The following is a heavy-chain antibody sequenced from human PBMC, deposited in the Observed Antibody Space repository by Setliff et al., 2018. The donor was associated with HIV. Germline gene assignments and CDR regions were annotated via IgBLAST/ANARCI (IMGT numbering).Heavy chain of an antibody. J-gene: IGHJ5*02. D-gene: IGHD2-8*01. Sequence: LKISCAASGFTFSRYWMHWVRQAPGQGLVWVSGINNDTTTTTYADSVKGRFSISRDNAKNTLYLQMNGLRGEDTAVYYCAALSLRTNSVYGIISTRFDPWGQGTLVTVSS. CDR3: AALSLRTNSVYGIISTRFDP. CDR1: GFTFSRYW. V-gene: IGHV3-74*01. CDR2: INNDTTTT.